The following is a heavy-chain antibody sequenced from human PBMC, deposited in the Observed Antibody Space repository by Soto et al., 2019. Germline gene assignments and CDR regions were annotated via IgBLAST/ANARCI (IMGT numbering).Heavy chain of an antibody. CDR1: GLTFSSHA. V-gene: IGHV3-23*01. D-gene: IGHD5-12*01. J-gene: IGHJ4*01. Sequence: EVQLLESGGGLLQPGGSLRLSCAASGLTFSSHAMTWVRQAPGKGLQWVSTISDSGDSTYYADSVKGRFTISRDNSKNTLNLQMNSLRAEDTAVYYCAKVGWIGGHGTLVTVSS. CDR2: ISDSGDST. CDR3: AKVGWI.